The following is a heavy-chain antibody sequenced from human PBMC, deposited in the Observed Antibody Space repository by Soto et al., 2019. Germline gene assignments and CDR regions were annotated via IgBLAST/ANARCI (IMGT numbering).Heavy chain of an antibody. Sequence: QVQLVESGGGVVQPGRSLRLSCAASGFTFSSYGMHWVRQAPGKGLEWVAVISYDGSNKYYADSVKGRFTISRDNSKNTLYLQMNSLRAEDTAVYYCAKGDWNTENHAFDIWGQGTMVTVSS. CDR1: GFTFSSYG. V-gene: IGHV3-30*18. J-gene: IGHJ3*02. CDR3: AKGDWNTENHAFDI. CDR2: ISYDGSNK. D-gene: IGHD1-1*01.